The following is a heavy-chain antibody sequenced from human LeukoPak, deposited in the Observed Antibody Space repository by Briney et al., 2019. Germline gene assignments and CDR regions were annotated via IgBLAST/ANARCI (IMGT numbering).Heavy chain of an antibody. J-gene: IGHJ6*03. CDR2: IIPIFGTA. V-gene: IGHV1-69*06. CDR1: GGTFSSYA. Sequence: GASVKVSCKASGGTFSSYAISWVRQAPGQGLEWMGGIIPIFGTANYAQKFQGRVTITADKSTSTAYMELSGLRSEDTAVYYCARGKIQLWLPSFEYYYYYMDVWGKGTTVTVSS. CDR3: ARGKIQLWLPSFEYYYYYMDV. D-gene: IGHD5-18*01.